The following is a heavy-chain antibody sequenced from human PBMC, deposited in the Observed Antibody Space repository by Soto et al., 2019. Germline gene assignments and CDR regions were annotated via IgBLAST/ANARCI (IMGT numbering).Heavy chain of an antibody. D-gene: IGHD6-13*01. CDR1: GVSISTGGYS. CDR3: ARVAAAGGIIGY. CDR2: TYHGGNT. Sequence: PSETLSLTCAVSGVSISTGGYSWSWIRQPPGQGLEWIGYTYHGGNTYYNPSLKSRVIISLDGSKNQFSLKLSSVTAADTAVYYCARVAAAGGIIGYWGQGTLVTVS. V-gene: IGHV4-30-2*01. J-gene: IGHJ4*02.